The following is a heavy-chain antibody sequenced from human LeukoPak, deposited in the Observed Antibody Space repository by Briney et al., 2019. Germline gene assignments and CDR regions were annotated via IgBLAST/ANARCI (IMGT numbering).Heavy chain of an antibody. J-gene: IGHJ4*02. Sequence: ASVKVSCKASGYTFTSYGISWVRQAPGQGLEWMGWISAYNGNTNYAQKLQGRVTMTTDTSTSTAYMELRSLRSDDTAVYYCARDGKYYYGSGSYSFDYWDQGTLVTVSS. CDR2: ISAYNGNT. CDR3: ARDGKYYYGSGSYSFDY. V-gene: IGHV1-18*04. D-gene: IGHD3-10*01. CDR1: GYTFTSYG.